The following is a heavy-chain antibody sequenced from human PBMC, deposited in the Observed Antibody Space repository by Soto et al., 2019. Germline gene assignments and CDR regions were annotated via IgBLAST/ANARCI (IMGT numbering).Heavy chain of an antibody. CDR1: GFTFSSYS. J-gene: IGHJ4*02. Sequence: GGSLRLSCAASGFTFSSYSMNWVRQAPGKGLEWVSYISSSSSTIYYADSVKGRFTISRDNAKNSLYLQMNSLRAEDTAVYYCARDQRIQLWLPEEIDYWGQGTLVTVSS. V-gene: IGHV3-48*01. D-gene: IGHD5-18*01. CDR2: ISSSSSTI. CDR3: ARDQRIQLWLPEEIDY.